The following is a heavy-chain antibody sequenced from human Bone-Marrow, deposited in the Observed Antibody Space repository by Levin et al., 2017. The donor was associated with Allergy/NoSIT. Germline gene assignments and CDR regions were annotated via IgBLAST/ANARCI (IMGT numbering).Heavy chain of an antibody. Sequence: SVKVSCKVSGGTFSSYAISWVRQAPGQGLEWMGGIIPLFGTSKYAQKFQGRVTITADKSTSTAYMELSSLRSDDTAVYYCARGASVWFGEESYYYGMDVWGQGTTVTVSS. CDR3: ARGASVWFGEESYYYGMDV. J-gene: IGHJ6*02. CDR2: IIPLFGTS. CDR1: GGTFSSYA. D-gene: IGHD3-10*01. V-gene: IGHV1-69*06.